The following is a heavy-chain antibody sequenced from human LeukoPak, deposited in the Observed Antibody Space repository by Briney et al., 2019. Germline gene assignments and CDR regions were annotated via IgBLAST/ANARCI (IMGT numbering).Heavy chain of an antibody. V-gene: IGHV4-59*01. J-gene: IGHJ3*02. CDR2: IYYSGST. CDR3: ARVGNDAFDI. CDR1: GGSISSYY. Sequence: SETLSLTCTVSGGSISSYYWSWIRQPPGKGLEWIGYIYYSGSTNYNPSLKSRVTISVYTSKNQFSLKLSSVTAADTAVYYCARVGNDAFDIWGQGTMVTVSS.